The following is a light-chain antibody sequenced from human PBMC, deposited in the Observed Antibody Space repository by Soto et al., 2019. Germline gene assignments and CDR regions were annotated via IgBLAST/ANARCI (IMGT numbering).Light chain of an antibody. CDR1: SSDVGGYNY. Sequence: QSVLTQPRSVSGSPGQSVTISCTGASSDVGGYNYVSWYQQHPGKAPKLMIYDVSKRPSGVPDRFTGSKSGTSASLAIDGLQSDDEADYYCAAWDDSLNGPVFGGGTQLTVL. CDR2: DVS. V-gene: IGLV2-11*01. CDR3: AAWDDSLNGPV. J-gene: IGLJ2*01.